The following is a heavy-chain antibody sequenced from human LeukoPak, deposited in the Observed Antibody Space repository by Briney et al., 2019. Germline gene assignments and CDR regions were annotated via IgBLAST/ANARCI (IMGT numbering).Heavy chain of an antibody. CDR3: ASPWGSSQDY. Sequence: KPSETLSLTCTVSGGSISSSSYYWGWIRQPPGKGLEWIGSIYYSGSTYYNPSLKSRVTISVDTSKNQFSLKLSSVTAADTAVYYCASPWGSSQDYWGQGTLVTVSS. D-gene: IGHD3-16*01. CDR1: GGSISSSSYY. J-gene: IGHJ4*02. CDR2: IYYSGST. V-gene: IGHV4-39*01.